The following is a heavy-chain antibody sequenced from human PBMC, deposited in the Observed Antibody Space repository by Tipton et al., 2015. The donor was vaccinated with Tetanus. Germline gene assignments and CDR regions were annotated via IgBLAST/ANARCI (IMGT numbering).Heavy chain of an antibody. CDR2: ISAYNGNT. V-gene: IGHV1-18*01. J-gene: IGHJ5*02. D-gene: IGHD6-19*01. Sequence: QLVQSGAEVKKPGASVKVSCKASGYTFTSYGISWVRQAPGQGLEWMGWISAYNGNTNYAQKLQGRVTMTTDTSTSTVYMELSSLRSEDTAVYYCARVFIAVAGHNWFDPWGQGTLVTVSS. CDR3: ARVFIAVAGHNWFDP. CDR1: GYTFTSYG.